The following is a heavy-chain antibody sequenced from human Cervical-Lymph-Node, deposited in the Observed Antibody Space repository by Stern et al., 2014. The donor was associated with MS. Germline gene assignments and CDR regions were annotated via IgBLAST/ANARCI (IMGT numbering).Heavy chain of an antibody. Sequence: VQLEESGAEVKKPGSSVKVSCKASGGTFSSYAISWVRQAPGQGLEWMGGIIPIFGPANYAQKFQGRVTITADESTSTAYMELSSLRSEDTAVYYCARTYYYDSSGYLDLDYWGQGTLVTVSS. CDR1: GGTFSSYA. V-gene: IGHV1-69*01. J-gene: IGHJ4*02. CDR2: IIPIFGPA. CDR3: ARTYYYDSSGYLDLDY. D-gene: IGHD3-22*01.